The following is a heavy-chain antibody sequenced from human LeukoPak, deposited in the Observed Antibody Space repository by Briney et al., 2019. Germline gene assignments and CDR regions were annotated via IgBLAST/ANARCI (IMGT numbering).Heavy chain of an antibody. D-gene: IGHD2-8*01. V-gene: IGHV1-18*01. CDR3: ARDCSNGVCYPRDY. CDR1: GYTLSEYG. Sequence: GASVKVSYKASGYTLSEYGISWVRQAPGQGLEWVGWITTYNGEKIYSQKFQGRVTMTTDTSSGTYYMELRNLRSDDTAIYYCARDCSNGVCYPRDYWGQGTLVIVSS. CDR2: ITTYNGEK. J-gene: IGHJ4*02.